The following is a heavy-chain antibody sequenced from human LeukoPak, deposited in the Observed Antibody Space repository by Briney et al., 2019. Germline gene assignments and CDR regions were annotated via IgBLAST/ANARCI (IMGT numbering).Heavy chain of an antibody. V-gene: IGHV3-21*04. CDR2: ISSSSSYI. CDR3: AKDVQWLVRPYYFDY. J-gene: IGHJ4*02. CDR1: GFTFSSYS. Sequence: GGSLRLSCAASGFTFSSYSMNWVRQAPGKGLEWVSSISSSSSYIYYADSVKGRFTISRDNSKNTLYLQMNSLRAEDTAVYYCAKDVQWLVRPYYFDYWGQGTLVTVSS. D-gene: IGHD6-19*01.